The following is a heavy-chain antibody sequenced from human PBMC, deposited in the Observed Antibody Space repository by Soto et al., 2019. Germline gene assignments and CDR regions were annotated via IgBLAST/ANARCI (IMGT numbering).Heavy chain of an antibody. CDR3: ARDGVDTATGYYYAMDV. D-gene: IGHD5-18*01. CDR2: ISAYNGNT. J-gene: IGHJ6*02. CDR1: GYTFISYG. Sequence: ASVKVSCKASGYTFISYGISWVRQAPGQGLEWMGWISAYNGNTNYAQKLQGRVTMTTDTSTSTAYMELRSLRSDDTAVYYCARDGVDTATGYYYAMDVWGQGTTVTVSS. V-gene: IGHV1-18*01.